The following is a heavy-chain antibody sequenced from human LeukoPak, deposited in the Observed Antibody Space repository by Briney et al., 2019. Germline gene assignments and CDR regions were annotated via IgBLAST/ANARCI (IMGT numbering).Heavy chain of an antibody. CDR1: EFTFSSYW. Sequence: GGSLRLSCAASEFTFSSYWMSWVRQAPGKGLEWVANIKQDASEKYYVDSVKGRFTISRDNAKNSLYLQMNSLRAEDTAVYYCARGHVDTTMTGEYDHWGQGTQVTVSS. CDR3: ARGHVDTTMTGEYDH. D-gene: IGHD7-27*01. J-gene: IGHJ4*02. V-gene: IGHV3-7*01. CDR2: IKQDASEK.